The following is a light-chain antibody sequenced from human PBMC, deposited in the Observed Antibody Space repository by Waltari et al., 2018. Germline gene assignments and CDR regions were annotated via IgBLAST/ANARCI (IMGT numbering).Light chain of an antibody. J-gene: IGLJ1*01. CDR1: SSNIGSNY. V-gene: IGLV1-47*01. Sequence: QSVLTQPPSASGTPGQRVTISCSGSSSNIGSNYVYWYQQLPGTAPKLLIYRNNQRPAGVPVRFSGSKYGTSASLAISGLRSEDEADYDCVAWDDSLSGRVFGTGTKVTVL. CDR2: RNN. CDR3: VAWDDSLSGRV.